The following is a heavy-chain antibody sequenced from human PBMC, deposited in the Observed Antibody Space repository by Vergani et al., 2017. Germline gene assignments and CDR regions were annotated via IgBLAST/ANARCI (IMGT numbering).Heavy chain of an antibody. CDR3: ARDLGYCSGGSCSY. J-gene: IGHJ4*02. D-gene: IGHD2-15*01. Sequence: QVQLEQSGAEVKKPGSSVTVSCKASVGTFSSYTISCVRQAPGQGLEWMGRIIPILGIANYAQKFQGRVTITADKSTSTAYMELSSLRSEDTAVYYCARDLGYCSGGSCSYWGQGTLVTVSS. V-gene: IGHV1-69*08. CDR2: IIPILGIA. CDR1: VGTFSSYT.